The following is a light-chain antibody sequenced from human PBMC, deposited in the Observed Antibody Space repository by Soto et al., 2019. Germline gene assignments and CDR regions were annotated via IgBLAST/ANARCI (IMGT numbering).Light chain of an antibody. CDR1: QSISSY. CDR2: AAS. J-gene: IGKJ1*01. V-gene: IGKV1-39*01. CDR3: QQSYSTLRT. Sequence: DIQMTQSPSSLSASVGDRVTITCRASQSISSYLNWYQQKPGKAPELLIYAASSLQSGVPSRFSGSGSGTDFTLTISSLQPEDFATYFCQQSYSTLRTFGQGTKVDIK.